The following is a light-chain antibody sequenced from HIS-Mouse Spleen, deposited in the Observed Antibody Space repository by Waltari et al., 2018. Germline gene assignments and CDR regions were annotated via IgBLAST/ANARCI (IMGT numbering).Light chain of an antibody. V-gene: IGLV2-23*01. Sequence: QSALTQPASVSGSPGQSLTISCPGTSSDVWSYNLVPWYQQHPGKAPKLMIYEGSKRPSGVSNRFSGSKSGNTASLTISGLQAEDEADYYCCSYAGSSTLVFGGGTKLTVL. CDR3: CSYAGSSTLV. J-gene: IGLJ3*02. CDR1: SSDVWSYNL. CDR2: EGS.